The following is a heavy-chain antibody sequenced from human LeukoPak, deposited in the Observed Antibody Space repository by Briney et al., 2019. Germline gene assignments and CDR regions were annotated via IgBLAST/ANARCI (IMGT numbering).Heavy chain of an antibody. CDR2: ISYDGSNK. V-gene: IGHV3-30*18. D-gene: IGHD6-13*01. CDR1: GFTFSSYG. J-gene: IGHJ4*02. Sequence: PGGSLRLSCAASGFTFSSYGMHWVRQAPGKGLEWVAVISYDGSNKYYADSVKGRFTISRDNSKNTLYLQMSSLRAEDTAVYYCANELVAAGTGFDYWGQGTLVTVSS. CDR3: ANELVAAGTGFDY.